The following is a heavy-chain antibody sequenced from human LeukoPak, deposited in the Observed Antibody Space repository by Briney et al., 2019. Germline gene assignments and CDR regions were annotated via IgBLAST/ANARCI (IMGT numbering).Heavy chain of an antibody. Sequence: SQTLSLTCAISGDSVPSDSAAWNWIRQSPSRGLEWLGRTYQRSKWYSDYAVSVKSRITIKPDTSKNQFSLHLNSVTPEDTAVYYCARSGTYRFDYWGQGTLVTVSS. D-gene: IGHD1-26*01. V-gene: IGHV6-1*01. CDR3: ARSGTYRFDY. CDR2: TYQRSKWYS. J-gene: IGHJ4*02. CDR1: GDSVPSDSAA.